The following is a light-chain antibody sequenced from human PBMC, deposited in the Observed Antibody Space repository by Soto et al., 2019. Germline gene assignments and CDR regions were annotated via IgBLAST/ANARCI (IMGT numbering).Light chain of an antibody. CDR1: QNIISC. J-gene: IGKJ5*01. Sequence: DIQMTQSPSTVSASGGDRVTITCRASQNIISCLAWYQQQPGRTPKLLIYAASILQSGVPSRFSGSGGTDFTLTINSLQPEDFATYYCQQAYGFPVTFGQGTRLEIK. V-gene: IGKV1-12*01. CDR3: QQAYGFPVT. CDR2: AAS.